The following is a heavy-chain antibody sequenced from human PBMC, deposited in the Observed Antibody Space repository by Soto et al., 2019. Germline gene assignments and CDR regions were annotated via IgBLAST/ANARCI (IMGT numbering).Heavy chain of an antibody. CDR3: ARGQPIPLYFDS. J-gene: IGHJ4*02. V-gene: IGHV4-31*01. Sequence: PSETLSLTCTLSGGSIRSGDYYWGWIRQHPGKGLEWIGSMSYSGSTYYNPSLKTPGTISIDTSRNQLSLKLTSVTAADTALYYCARGQPIPLYFDSWGQGSLVTVSS. CDR2: MSYSGST. CDR1: GGSIRSGDYY.